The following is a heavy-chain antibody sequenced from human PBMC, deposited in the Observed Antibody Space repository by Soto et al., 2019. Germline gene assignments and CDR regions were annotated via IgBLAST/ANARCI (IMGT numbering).Heavy chain of an antibody. CDR1: GFTFSSYS. CDR3: ARDLRRARNHGQHYFDY. Sequence: EVQLVESGGGLVQPGGSLRLSCAASGFTFSSYSMNWVRQAPGKGLEWVSYISSSSSTIYYADSVKGRFTISRDNAKNSLYLQMNSLRDEDTAVYYCARDLRRARNHGQHYFDYWGQGTLVTVSS. J-gene: IGHJ4*02. V-gene: IGHV3-48*02. D-gene: IGHD1-1*01. CDR2: ISSSSSTI.